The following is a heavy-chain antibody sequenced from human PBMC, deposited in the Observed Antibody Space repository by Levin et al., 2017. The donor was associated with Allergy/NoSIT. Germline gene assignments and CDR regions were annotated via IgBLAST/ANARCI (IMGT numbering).Heavy chain of an antibody. Sequence: GGSLRLSCAASGFTFSNAWMSWVRQAPGKGLEWVGRIKSKTDGGTTDYAAPVKGRFTISRDDSKNTLYLQMNSLKTEDTAVYYCTTELTTVTYRPTSPRDYWGQGTLVTVSS. V-gene: IGHV3-15*01. J-gene: IGHJ4*02. D-gene: IGHD4-17*01. CDR3: TTELTTVTYRPTSPRDY. CDR2: IKSKTDGGTT. CDR1: GFTFSNAW.